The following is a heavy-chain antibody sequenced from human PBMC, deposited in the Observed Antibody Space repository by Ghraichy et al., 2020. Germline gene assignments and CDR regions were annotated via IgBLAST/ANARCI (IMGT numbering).Heavy chain of an antibody. CDR1: GYSFTSYW. CDR3: ARNKIMTTSDLYGMDV. D-gene: IGHD2-2*01. Sequence: GESLNISCKGSGYSFTSYWIGWVRQMPGKGLEWMGIIYPGDSDTRYSPSFQGQVTISADKSISTAYLQWSSLKASDTAMYYCARNKIMTTSDLYGMDVWGQGTTVTVSS. J-gene: IGHJ6*02. V-gene: IGHV5-51*01. CDR2: IYPGDSDT.